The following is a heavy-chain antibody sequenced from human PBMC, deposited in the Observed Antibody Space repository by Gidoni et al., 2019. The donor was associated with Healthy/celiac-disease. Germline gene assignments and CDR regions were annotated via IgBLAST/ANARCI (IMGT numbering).Heavy chain of an antibody. CDR3: ARMGTGYDYYYGMDV. Sequence: QVQLVESGGGVVQPGRALRLACAASGCTFSSYGMPWVRQAPGKGLEWVAVIWYDGSNQYYADSVKGRFTISRDNSKNTLYLQMNSLRAEDTAVYYCARMGTGYDYYYGMDVWGPGTTVTVSS. D-gene: IGHD2-21*02. J-gene: IGHJ6*02. CDR2: IWYDGSNQ. CDR1: GCTFSSYG. V-gene: IGHV3-33*01.